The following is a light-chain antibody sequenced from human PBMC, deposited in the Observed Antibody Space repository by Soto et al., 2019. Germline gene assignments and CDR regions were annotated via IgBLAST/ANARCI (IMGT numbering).Light chain of an antibody. CDR2: EVN. Sequence: QSVLTQPASVSGSPGQSITISCTGTSSNVGSYKLVSWYQQHPGKAPKLMIFEVNKRPSGVSNRFSGSKSGNTASLTISGLQAEDEADYYCTSYTSSSTLDVFGTGTKVTVL. CDR1: SSNVGSYKL. J-gene: IGLJ1*01. CDR3: TSYTSSSTLDV. V-gene: IGLV2-14*02.